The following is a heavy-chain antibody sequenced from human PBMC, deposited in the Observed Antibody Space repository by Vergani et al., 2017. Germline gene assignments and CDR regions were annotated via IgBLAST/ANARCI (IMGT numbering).Heavy chain of an antibody. CDR2: ISSNGGST. CDR3: ARRCDYGSGSYRYYGMDV. Sequence: EVQLVESGGGLVKPGGSLRLSCAASGFTFSSYAMHWVRQAPGKGLEYVSAISSNGGSTYYANSVKGRFTISRDNSKNTLYLQMGSLRAEDMAVYYCARRCDYGSGSYRYYGMDVWGQGTTVTVSS. V-gene: IGHV3-64*01. D-gene: IGHD3-10*01. J-gene: IGHJ6*02. CDR1: GFTFSSYA.